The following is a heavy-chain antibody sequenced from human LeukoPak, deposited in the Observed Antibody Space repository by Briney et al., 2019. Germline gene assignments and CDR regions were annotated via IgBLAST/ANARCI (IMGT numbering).Heavy chain of an antibody. CDR3: ARGGYYGSGSYYNRYYFDY. V-gene: IGHV4-4*07. CDR1: GGSISRYY. D-gene: IGHD3-10*01. J-gene: IGHJ4*02. CDR2: IYTSGST. Sequence: SETLSLTCTVSGGSISRYYWSWIRQPAGKGLEWIGRIYTSGSTNYNPSLKSRVTMAVDTSKNQFSLKLSSVTAADTAVYYCARGGYYGSGSYYNRYYFDYWGQGTLVTVSS.